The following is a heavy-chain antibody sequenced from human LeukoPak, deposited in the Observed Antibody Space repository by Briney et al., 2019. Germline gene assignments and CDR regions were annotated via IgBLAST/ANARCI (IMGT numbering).Heavy chain of an antibody. J-gene: IGHJ4*02. CDR3: ARQRIAARPPDY. CDR1: GFTFSSYW. D-gene: IGHD6-6*01. CDR2: IASDGSST. Sequence: GGSLRLSCAASGFTFSSYWMNWVRQAPGKGLVWVSRIASDGSSTTYADSVKGRFSISRDNAKNTLYLQMNSLRAEDTAVYYCARQRIAARPPDYWGQGTLVTVSS. V-gene: IGHV3-74*01.